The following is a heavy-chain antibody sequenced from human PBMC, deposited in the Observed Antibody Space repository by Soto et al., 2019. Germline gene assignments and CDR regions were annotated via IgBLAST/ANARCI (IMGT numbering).Heavy chain of an antibody. CDR1: GGSVSSGSYY. Sequence: SETLSLTVTVSGGSVSSGSYYWSWIRQPPWKGLEWIWYIYYSGSANYNPSLKSRVTISVDTSKNQFSLNLDSVTAADTDVYFCARDFAYFDSWGQGTLVTVSS. J-gene: IGHJ4*02. CDR2: IYYSGSA. V-gene: IGHV4-61*01. D-gene: IGHD3-3*01. CDR3: ARDFAYFDS.